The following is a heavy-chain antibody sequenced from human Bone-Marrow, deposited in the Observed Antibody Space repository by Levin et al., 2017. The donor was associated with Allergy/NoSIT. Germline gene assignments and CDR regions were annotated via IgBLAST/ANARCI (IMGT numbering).Heavy chain of an antibody. CDR1: GFTFNSYT. D-gene: IGHD1-1*01. CDR3: ARDLKGDWNDDYYGMDV. Sequence: PGGSLRLSCAASGFTFNSYTMHWVRQAPGKGLEWVTVISYDGSNKYYADSVKGRFTISRDNSKNTLYLQMNSLRAEDTAVYYCARDLKGDWNDDYYGMDVWGQGTTVTVSS. J-gene: IGHJ6*02. CDR2: ISYDGSNK. V-gene: IGHV3-30-3*01.